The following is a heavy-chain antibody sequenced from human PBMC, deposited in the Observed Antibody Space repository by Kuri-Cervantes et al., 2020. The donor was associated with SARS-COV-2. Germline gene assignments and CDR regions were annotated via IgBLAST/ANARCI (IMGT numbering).Heavy chain of an antibody. CDR1: GFTFSSYG. V-gene: IGHV3-33*01. J-gene: IGHJ4*02. CDR3: ARGAEGSPFDY. D-gene: IGHD6-13*01. Sequence: GGSLRLSRAASGFTFSSYGMHWVRQAPGKGLEWVAVIWYDGSNKYYADSVKGRFTISRDNSKNTLYLQMNSLRAADTAVYYCARGAEGSPFDYWGQGTLVTVSS. CDR2: IWYDGSNK.